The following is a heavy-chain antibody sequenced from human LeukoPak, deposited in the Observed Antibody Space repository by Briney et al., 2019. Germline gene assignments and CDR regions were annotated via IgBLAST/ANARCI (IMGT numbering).Heavy chain of an antibody. V-gene: IGHV1-69*05. Sequence: SVKVSCKASVGTFSSYAISWVRQAPGQGLDWVGGIIPIFGTANYAQKFQGRVTITTDESTSTAYMELSSLRSEDTAVYYCARDSGTEPYMGKLDYWGQGTLVTVSS. CDR1: VGTFSSYA. J-gene: IGHJ4*02. D-gene: IGHD1-26*01. CDR2: IIPIFGTA. CDR3: ARDSGTEPYMGKLDY.